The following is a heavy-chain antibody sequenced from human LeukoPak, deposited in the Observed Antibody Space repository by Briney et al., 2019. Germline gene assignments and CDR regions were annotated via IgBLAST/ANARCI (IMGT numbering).Heavy chain of an antibody. Sequence: PSETLSLTCVVYGGSFSGYYWSWIRQPPGKGLEWIWYIYYSGSTNYNPSLKSRFTISVDTSKNQSSLKLRSVTAADTAVYYCARHLGYCSTTSCYSWFDPWGQGTLVTVSS. D-gene: IGHD2-2*01. V-gene: IGHV4-59*08. CDR1: GGSFSGYY. CDR3: ARHLGYCSTTSCYSWFDP. J-gene: IGHJ5*02. CDR2: IYYSGST.